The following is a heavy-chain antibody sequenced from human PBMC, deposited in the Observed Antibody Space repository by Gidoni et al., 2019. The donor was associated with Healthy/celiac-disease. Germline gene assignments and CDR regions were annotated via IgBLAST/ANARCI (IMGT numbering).Heavy chain of an antibody. CDR2: IYYSGST. Sequence: QVQLQESGPGLVKPSETLSLTCTVSGGPISSYYWSWIRQPPGKGLEWIGYIYYSGSTNYNPSLKSRVTISVDTSKNQFSLKLSSVTAADTAVYYCARADYGDYVDAFDIWGQGTMVTVSS. J-gene: IGHJ3*02. D-gene: IGHD4-17*01. CDR1: GGPISSYY. V-gene: IGHV4-59*08. CDR3: ARADYGDYVDAFDI.